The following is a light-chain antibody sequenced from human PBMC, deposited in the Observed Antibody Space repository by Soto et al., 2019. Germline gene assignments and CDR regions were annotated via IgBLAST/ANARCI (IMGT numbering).Light chain of an antibody. V-gene: IGKV3D-15*01. Sequence: VMSQSPATLSVSPGETATLSCRASQSVSSNVAWYQQKPGQAPRLLIKGASSRATGIPDRFSGSGSGTDFTLTISSLQSEDFAVYYCQQYNNWPRTFGQGTKVDIK. CDR3: QQYNNWPRT. CDR1: QSVSSN. CDR2: GAS. J-gene: IGKJ1*01.